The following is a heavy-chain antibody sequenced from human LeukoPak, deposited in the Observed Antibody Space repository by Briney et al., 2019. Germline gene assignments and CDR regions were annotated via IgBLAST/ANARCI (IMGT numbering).Heavy chain of an antibody. J-gene: IGHJ4*02. D-gene: IGHD1-26*01. CDR3: ARDGWRGSYYFDY. Sequence: TLSLTCTVSGGSISSGDYYWSWIRQPPGKGLEWIGYIYYSGSTYYNPSLKSRVTISVDTSKNQFSLKLSSVTAADTAVYYCARDGWRGSYYFDYWGQGTLVTVSS. V-gene: IGHV4-30-4*08. CDR2: IYYSGST. CDR1: GGSISSGDYY.